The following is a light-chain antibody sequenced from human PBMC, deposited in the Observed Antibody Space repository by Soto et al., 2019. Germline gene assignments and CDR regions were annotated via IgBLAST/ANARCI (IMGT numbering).Light chain of an antibody. CDR3: QQSFSTPYT. Sequence: DVEMAQSPVSLSASVGDRVTITCRASQTINNYLNWYHQKPGKAPELLVYGASSLQSGVPSRFRGSGSGTAFTLTISSLQPDDFGMYFCQQSFSTPYTFGQGTKLEIK. J-gene: IGKJ2*01. V-gene: IGKV1-39*01. CDR1: QTINNY. CDR2: GAS.